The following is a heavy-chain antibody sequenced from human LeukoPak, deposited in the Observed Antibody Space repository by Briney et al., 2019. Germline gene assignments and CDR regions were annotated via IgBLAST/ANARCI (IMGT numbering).Heavy chain of an antibody. J-gene: IGHJ5*02. CDR3: AKDGTDYGDYAFSWFDP. CDR1: GFTFDDYA. CDR2: ISWNSGSI. V-gene: IGHV3-9*01. Sequence: GRSLRLSCAASGFTFDDYAMHWVRQAPGKGLEWVSGISWNSGSIGYADSVKGRFTISRDNAKNSLYLQKNSLRAEDTALYYCAKDGTDYGDYAFSWFDPWGQGTLVAVSS. D-gene: IGHD4-17*01.